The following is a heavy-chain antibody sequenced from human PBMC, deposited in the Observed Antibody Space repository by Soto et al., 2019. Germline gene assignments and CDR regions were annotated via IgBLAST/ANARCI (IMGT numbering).Heavy chain of an antibody. CDR3: ARVGGFGATTIDY. V-gene: IGHV4-30-4*08. Sequence: SETLSLTCTVSGGCISSGGYYWSWIRQHPGKGLEWIGYIYHSGSTYYNPSLKSRVTISVDTSKNQFSLKLSSVTAADTAVYYCARVGGFGATTIDYWGQGTLVTVSS. J-gene: IGHJ4*02. CDR1: GGCISSGGYY. CDR2: IYHSGST. D-gene: IGHD3-10*01.